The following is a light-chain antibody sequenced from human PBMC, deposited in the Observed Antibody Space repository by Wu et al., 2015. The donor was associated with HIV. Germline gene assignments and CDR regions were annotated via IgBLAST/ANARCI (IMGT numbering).Light chain of an antibody. J-gene: IGKJ2*01. CDR2: GTS. CDR3: QQYDDGLFT. Sequence: EIVLTQSPDTLSLSPGERATLSCRASQRVRLLAWYQQNPGQTPRLLIFGTSIRATGIPDRFSGSGSGTEFALTISRLEPEDFAVYYCQQYDDGLFTFGQGTKLDMK. V-gene: IGKV3-20*01. CDR1: QRVRL.